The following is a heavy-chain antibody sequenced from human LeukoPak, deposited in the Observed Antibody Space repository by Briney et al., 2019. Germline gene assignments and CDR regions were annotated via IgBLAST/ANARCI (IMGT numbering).Heavy chain of an antibody. CDR1: GLTFSGYS. J-gene: IGHJ5*02. CDR3: ARVGYSSGWYGWFDP. Sequence: PGGSLRLSCAASGLTFSGYSMNWVRQAPGKGLEWVSSISSSSSYIYYADSVKGRFTISRDNAKNSLFLQMNSLRAEDTAVYYCARVGYSSGWYGWFDPWGQGTLVTVSS. D-gene: IGHD6-19*01. CDR2: ISSSSSYI. V-gene: IGHV3-21*01.